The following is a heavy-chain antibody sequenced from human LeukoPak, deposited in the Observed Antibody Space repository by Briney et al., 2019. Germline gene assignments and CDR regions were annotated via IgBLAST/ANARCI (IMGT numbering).Heavy chain of an antibody. CDR2: VRGSGDIT. CDR3: AKEGHHSGPYVDY. D-gene: IGHD3-10*01. Sequence: GGSLRLSCAAPGFTFSSYAMSWVRQAPGKGLEWVSAVRGSGDITYYADSVKGRFTISRDNSKNTLYLQMNSLRAEDTAVYYCAKEGHHSGPYVDYWGQGTLVTVSS. V-gene: IGHV3-23*01. J-gene: IGHJ4*02. CDR1: GFTFSSYA.